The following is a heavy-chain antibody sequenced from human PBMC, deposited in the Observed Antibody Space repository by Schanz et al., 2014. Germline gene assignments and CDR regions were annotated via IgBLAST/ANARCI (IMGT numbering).Heavy chain of an antibody. J-gene: IGHJ4*02. Sequence: QVQLIQSGAEVKKPGASVKVSCKASGYTFSSYGITWVRQAPGQGLEWMGWINGYNGHTLYAQKFQGRVTMTTDTATSTSYMELTSLRFDDTAVYYCARDQSPYTNSSDVRYFDYWGQGSLVTVSP. CDR1: GYTFSSYG. CDR3: ARDQSPYTNSSDVRYFDY. CDR2: INGYNGHT. D-gene: IGHD6-6*01. V-gene: IGHV1-18*01.